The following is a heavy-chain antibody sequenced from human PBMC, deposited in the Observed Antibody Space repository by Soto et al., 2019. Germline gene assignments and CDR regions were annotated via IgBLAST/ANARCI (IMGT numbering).Heavy chain of an antibody. J-gene: IGHJ4*02. V-gene: IGHV3-64*01. CDR3: ARQGSGSYYFDY. CDR2: ISSNGGST. CDR1: GFTFSSYA. Sequence: EVQLVESGGGLVQPGGSLRLSCAASGFTFSSYAMHWVRQAPGKGLEYVSAISSNGGSTYYANSVRGRLTISRDNSKNTLYLQRGSLRAEDMAVYYCARQGSGSYYFDYWGQGTLVTVSS. D-gene: IGHD2-15*01.